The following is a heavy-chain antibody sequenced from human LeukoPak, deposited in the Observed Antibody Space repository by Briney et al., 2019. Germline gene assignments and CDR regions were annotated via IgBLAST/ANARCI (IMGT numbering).Heavy chain of an antibody. CDR2: INPNSGGT. CDR1: GYTFTGYY. J-gene: IGHJ6*03. CDR3: ARDQRGSYYDFWSGYSYYYYMDV. D-gene: IGHD3-3*01. Sequence: ASVNVSCKASGYTFTGYYMHWVRQAPGQGLEWMGWINPNSGGTNYAQKFQGRVTMTRDTSISTAYMELSRLRSDDTAVYYCARDQRGSYYDFWSGYSYYYYMDVWGKGTTVTVSS. V-gene: IGHV1-2*02.